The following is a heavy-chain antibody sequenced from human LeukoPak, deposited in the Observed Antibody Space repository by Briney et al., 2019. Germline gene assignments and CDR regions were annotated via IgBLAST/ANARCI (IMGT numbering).Heavy chain of an antibody. D-gene: IGHD3-22*01. CDR3: ARHRVSYYYDSSAPRGGGWFDP. V-gene: IGHV3-23*01. CDR1: GFSFSSYA. Sequence: GGSLRLSCAASGFSFSSYAMSWVRQAPGKGLEWVSSISGSGVATYYADSVKGRFTISRDNSKNTLYLQMNTLRAGDTAVYYCARHRVSYYYDSSAPRGGGWFDPWGQGTLVTVSS. CDR2: ISGSGVAT. J-gene: IGHJ5*02.